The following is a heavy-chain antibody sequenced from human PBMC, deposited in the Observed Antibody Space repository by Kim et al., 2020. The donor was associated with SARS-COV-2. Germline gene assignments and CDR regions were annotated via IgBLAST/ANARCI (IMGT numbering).Heavy chain of an antibody. CDR1: GYTFTDYN. D-gene: IGHD3-22*01. V-gene: IGHV1-3*01. CDR3: ARGPDTMILGTHHPSRAYYYYGMDD. CDR2: INAGTGNT. J-gene: IGHJ6*02. Sequence: ASVKVSCKASGYTFTDYNMHWVRQAPGQRLEWMGWINAGTGNTTYSQKFQGRVTITRDTSASTAYMELSSLRSEDTAVYYCARGPDTMILGTHHPSRAYYYYGMDDWGQGTPVTVSS.